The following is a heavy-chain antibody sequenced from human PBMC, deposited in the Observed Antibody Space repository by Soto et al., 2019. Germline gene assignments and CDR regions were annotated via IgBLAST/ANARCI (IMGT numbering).Heavy chain of an antibody. D-gene: IGHD2-15*01. V-gene: IGHV3-74*01. J-gene: IGHJ3*02. Sequence: EVQLVESGGGLVQPGGSLRLSCAASGFTFSSYWMHWIRQVPGKGLVWVSRIKSDGSSMNYADSVKGRFTISRDNAKNTLYLQMNSLRGEDTAIYYCARRGCAGGGCYSFPNAFDIWGQGTMVTVSS. CDR1: GFTFSSYW. CDR2: IKSDGSSM. CDR3: ARRGCAGGGCYSFPNAFDI.